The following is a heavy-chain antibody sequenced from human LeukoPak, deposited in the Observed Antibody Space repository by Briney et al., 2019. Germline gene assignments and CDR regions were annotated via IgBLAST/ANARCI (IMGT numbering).Heavy chain of an antibody. D-gene: IGHD6-13*01. J-gene: IGHJ5*02. CDR1: GYTFTGYY. CDR2: INPNSGGT. Sequence: ASAKVSCTASGYTFTGYYMHWVRQAPGQGLEWMGWINPNSGGTNYAQKFQGRVTMTRDTSISTAYMELSRLRSDDTAVYYCARDHHRSVGYSSSRFDPWGQGTLVTVSS. V-gene: IGHV1-2*02. CDR3: ARDHHRSVGYSSSRFDP.